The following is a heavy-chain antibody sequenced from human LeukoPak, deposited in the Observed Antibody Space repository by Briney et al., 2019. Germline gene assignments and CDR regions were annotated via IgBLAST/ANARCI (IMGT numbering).Heavy chain of an antibody. D-gene: IGHD1-1*01. CDR1: GGSFSGYY. V-gene: IGHV4-34*01. J-gene: IGHJ4*02. CDR2: INHSGST. CDR3: ARLTRRSGNYFDY. Sequence: SETLSLTCAVFGGSFSGYYWSWIRQPPGRGLEWIGEINHSGSTNYNPSLKSRVTISVDTSKNLFSLKLSSVTAADTAVYYCARLTRRSGNYFDYWGQGTLVTVSS.